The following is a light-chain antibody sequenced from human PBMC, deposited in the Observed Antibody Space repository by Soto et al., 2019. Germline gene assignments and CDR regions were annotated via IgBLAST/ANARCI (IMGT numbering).Light chain of an antibody. CDR1: QSVSSSY. Sequence: EILLTHSPGTLSLSPGERATLSCRASQSVSSSYLAWYQQKPGQAPRLLIYGASSRATGIPDRFSGSGSGTNFTLTISRLEPEDFAVYYCQQYGSSPNTFGHGTKLEIK. CDR2: GAS. CDR3: QQYGSSPNT. V-gene: IGKV3-20*01. J-gene: IGKJ2*01.